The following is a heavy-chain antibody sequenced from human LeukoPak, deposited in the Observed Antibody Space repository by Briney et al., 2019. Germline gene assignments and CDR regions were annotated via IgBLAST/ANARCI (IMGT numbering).Heavy chain of an antibody. D-gene: IGHD1-1*01. CDR1: GYSISSGYY. CDR3: ARHRTSSNYFDY. Sequence: SETLSLTCAVSGYSISSGYYWGWIRQPPGKGLEWIGSIYHSGSTYYNPSLKSRVTISVDTSKNQFSLKLRSVTAADTAVFYCARHRTSSNYFDYWGQGTLVTVSS. J-gene: IGHJ4*02. CDR2: IYHSGST. V-gene: IGHV4-38-2*01.